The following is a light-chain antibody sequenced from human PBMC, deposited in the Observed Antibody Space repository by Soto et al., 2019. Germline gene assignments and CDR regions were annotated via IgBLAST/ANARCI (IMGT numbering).Light chain of an antibody. CDR1: QSISGTY. V-gene: IGKV3-20*01. Sequence: DNVLTQSPGTLSLPSWDRATLSCRASQSISGTYLAWYQQKPGQSPRLLIYAASDRATGIPGRFSGSGSGTDFTLTISRLEPEDFAVYYCQQYGSSRTFGQGTKVDVK. CDR2: AAS. CDR3: QQYGSSRT. J-gene: IGKJ1*01.